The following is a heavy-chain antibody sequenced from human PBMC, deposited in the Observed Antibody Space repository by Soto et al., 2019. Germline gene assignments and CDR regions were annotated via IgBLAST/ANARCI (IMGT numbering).Heavy chain of an antibody. CDR3: ARDGRGYGAENWYFDL. Sequence: QVQLVESGGGVVQPGRSLRLSCAASGFTFSSYGMHWVRQAPGKGLEWVAVIWYDGSNKYYADSVKGRFTISRDNSKNTLYLQRNSVRAEDTAVYYCARDGRGYGAENWYFDLWGRGTLVTVSS. V-gene: IGHV3-33*01. J-gene: IGHJ2*01. CDR1: GFTFSSYG. CDR2: IWYDGSNK. D-gene: IGHD5-12*01.